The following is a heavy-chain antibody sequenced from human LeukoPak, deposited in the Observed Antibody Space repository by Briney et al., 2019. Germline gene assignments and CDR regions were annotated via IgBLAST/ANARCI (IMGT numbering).Heavy chain of an antibody. CDR2: ISYDGSNK. D-gene: IGHD3-22*01. J-gene: IGHJ4*02. Sequence: GRSLRLSCAASGFTFSSYGMHWVRQAPGNGLEWVAVISYDGSNKYYAESVKGRFTISRDNSKNTLYLQMNSLRAEDTAVYYCAKRRLGYYYDSSGYRFDYWGQGTLVTVSA. V-gene: IGHV3-30*18. CDR3: AKRRLGYYYDSSGYRFDY. CDR1: GFTFSSYG.